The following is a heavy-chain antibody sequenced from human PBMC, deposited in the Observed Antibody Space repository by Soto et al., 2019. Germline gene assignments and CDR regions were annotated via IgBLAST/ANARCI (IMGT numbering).Heavy chain of an antibody. Sequence: ASVKVSCKASGYTFTSYAMHWVRQAPGQRLEWMGWINAGNGNTKYSQKFQGRVTITRDTSASTAYMELSSLRSEDTAVYYCATAGFLEWLFPSWGQGTLVTVSS. D-gene: IGHD3-3*01. CDR3: ATAGFLEWLFPS. J-gene: IGHJ4*02. V-gene: IGHV1-3*01. CDR1: GYTFTSYA. CDR2: INAGNGNT.